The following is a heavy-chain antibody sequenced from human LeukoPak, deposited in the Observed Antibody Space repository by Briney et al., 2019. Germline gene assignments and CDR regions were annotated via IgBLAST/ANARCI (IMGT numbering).Heavy chain of an antibody. CDR1: ASSFTNYW. CDR2: IVPGTSQT. CDR3: ARHSSVLISFDP. V-gene: IGHV5-10-1*01. Sequence: GGPLRISSQCSASSFTNYWISWVRQVPGKGLEWMGRIVPGTSQTNSSPSFQGNVSISADKSISTAYLQWSSLKASDTAMYYCARHSSVLISFDPWGQGTLFTVSS. D-gene: IGHD3-22*01. J-gene: IGHJ5*02.